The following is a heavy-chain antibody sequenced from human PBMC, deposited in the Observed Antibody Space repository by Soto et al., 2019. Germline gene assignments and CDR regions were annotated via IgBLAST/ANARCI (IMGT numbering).Heavy chain of an antibody. Sequence: SLRLSCAASGFTFDDYAMHWVRQAPGKGLEWVSGISWNSGIIGYADSVKGRFTISRDNAKNSLYLQMHSLRAEDTALYYCAKVMRFMAWLPDAFDIWGQGTMDTASS. J-gene: IGHJ3*02. CDR1: GFTFDDYA. D-gene: IGHD3-3*01. CDR2: ISWNSGII. V-gene: IGHV3-9*01. CDR3: AKVMRFMAWLPDAFDI.